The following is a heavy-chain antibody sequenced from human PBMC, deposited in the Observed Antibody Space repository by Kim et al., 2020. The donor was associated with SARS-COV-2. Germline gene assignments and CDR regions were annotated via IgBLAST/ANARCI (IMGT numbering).Heavy chain of an antibody. V-gene: IGHV3-33*01. J-gene: IGHJ4*02. Sequence: ADSVQARVTIPRDNSKNNLYLQMGRLRAQDTAVYYCAWDQTSGMGWNFDDWGQGTLVTVSS. D-gene: IGHD1-1*01. CDR3: AWDQTSGMGWNFDD.